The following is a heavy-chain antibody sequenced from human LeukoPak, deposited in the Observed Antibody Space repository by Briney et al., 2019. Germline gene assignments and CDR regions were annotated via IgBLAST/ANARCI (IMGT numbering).Heavy chain of an antibody. V-gene: IGHV3-30*04. CDR1: GFNLGDSN. Sequence: GGSLRLSCAASGFNLGDSNAHWVRQAPGKGLEWVAVIAHDGSRVYAAESVRGRFTISRDNFKNTLDLQMNSLRPEDTAVYYCARDGRPPYYWFFDLWGRGTLVTVSS. J-gene: IGHJ2*01. CDR2: IAHDGSRV. CDR3: ARDGRPPYYWFFDL.